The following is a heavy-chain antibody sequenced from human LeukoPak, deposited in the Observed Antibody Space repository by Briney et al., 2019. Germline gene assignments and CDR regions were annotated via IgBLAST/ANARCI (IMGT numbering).Heavy chain of an antibody. J-gene: IGHJ4*02. CDR1: GVSISSSTYY. CDR2: IYDSGST. Sequence: SETLSLTCTVSGVSISSSTYYWGWIRQPPGKGLEWIGNIYDSGSTYYNASLQSRVTISIDTSKNQFSLRLSSVTAADTAMYYCAKSGGYGLIDYWGQGTLVTVSS. CDR3: AKSGGYGLIDY. V-gene: IGHV4-39*01. D-gene: IGHD1-26*01.